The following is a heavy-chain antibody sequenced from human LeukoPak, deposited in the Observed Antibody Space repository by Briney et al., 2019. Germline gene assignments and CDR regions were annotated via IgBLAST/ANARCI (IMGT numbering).Heavy chain of an antibody. J-gene: IGHJ4*02. D-gene: IGHD3-3*01. Sequence: GGSLRLXCAASGFTFSSYSMNWVRQAPGKGLEWVSYISSSSSTIYYADSVKGRFTISRGNAKNSLYLQMNSLRAEDTAVYYCARGPIHIKYYDFWSGYSTEPDFGYWGQGTLVTVSS. V-gene: IGHV3-48*01. CDR2: ISSSSSTI. CDR1: GFTFSSYS. CDR3: ARGPIHIKYYDFWSGYSTEPDFGY.